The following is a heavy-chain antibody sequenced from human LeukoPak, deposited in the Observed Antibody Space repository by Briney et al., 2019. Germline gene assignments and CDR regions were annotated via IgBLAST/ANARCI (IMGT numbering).Heavy chain of an antibody. CDR3: ARAGSPTWIQLWFTHYMDV. V-gene: IGHV4-59*01. CDR2: IYYSGST. J-gene: IGHJ6*03. CDR1: GGSISSYY. Sequence: SETLSLTCTVSGGSISSYYWSWIRQPPGKGLEWIGYIYYSGSTNYNPSLKSRVTISVDTSKNQFSLKLSSVTAADAAVYYCARAGSPTWIQLWFTHYMDVWGKGTTVTVSS. D-gene: IGHD5-18*01.